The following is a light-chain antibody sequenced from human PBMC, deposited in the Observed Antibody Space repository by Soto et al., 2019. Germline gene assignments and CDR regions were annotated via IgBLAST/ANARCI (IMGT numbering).Light chain of an antibody. CDR1: QSVSTY. CDR2: DAS. J-gene: IGKJ4*01. V-gene: IGKV3-11*01. CDR3: QQRSNWPLT. Sequence: EIVLTQSPATLSLSPGERATLSCRASQSVSTYLAWYQQKHGQAPRLLIYDASNRATGIPVRFSGSGSGTDLTLTISSLEPEDFAVYYCQQRSNWPLTFGGGTKVEIK.